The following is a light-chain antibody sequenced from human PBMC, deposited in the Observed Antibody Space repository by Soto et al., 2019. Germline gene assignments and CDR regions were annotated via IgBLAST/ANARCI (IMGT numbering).Light chain of an antibody. CDR3: QQYYSTLLT. Sequence: DILMTQSPDSLAVSLGERATINCKSSQSVLYSSNNKNYLAWYQQKPGQPPKLLIYWASTRESGVPDRFSGSGSGTDFTLTISSLQAEDVAVYYCQQYYSTLLTFGGGTNVDIK. CDR1: QSVLYSSNNKNY. V-gene: IGKV4-1*01. CDR2: WAS. J-gene: IGKJ4*01.